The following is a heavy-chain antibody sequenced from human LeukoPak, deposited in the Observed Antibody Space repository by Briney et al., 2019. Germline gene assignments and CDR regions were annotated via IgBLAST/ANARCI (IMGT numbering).Heavy chain of an antibody. V-gene: IGHV3-53*01. CDR2: LHRDGSV. Sequence: PGGSLRLSCAASGFTVSDNNMIWVRQAPGKGLEWVSTLHRDGSVRYADSVNGRFTISRDNSKNTLYLQMNSLRAEDTAVYYCARVPTPGTQFDYWGQGTLVTVSS. CDR3: ARVPTPGTQFDY. CDR1: GFTVSDNN. J-gene: IGHJ4*02. D-gene: IGHD4/OR15-4a*01.